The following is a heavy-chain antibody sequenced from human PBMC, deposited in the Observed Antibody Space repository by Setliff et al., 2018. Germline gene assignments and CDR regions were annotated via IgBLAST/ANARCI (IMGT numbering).Heavy chain of an antibody. V-gene: IGHV4-39*01. Sequence: SETLSLTCTLSGDSISRSTYYWGWIRQSPGKGLDWIGTVDRSGNTYYNPSLKSRVTISVDTSKNQFSLKLTSVTAADTAVYYCATTTLGRYCFGGNCYFGYWGQGTLVTVSS. CDR2: VDRSGNT. CDR1: GDSISRSTYY. D-gene: IGHD2-15*01. J-gene: IGHJ4*02. CDR3: ATTTLGRYCFGGNCYFGY.